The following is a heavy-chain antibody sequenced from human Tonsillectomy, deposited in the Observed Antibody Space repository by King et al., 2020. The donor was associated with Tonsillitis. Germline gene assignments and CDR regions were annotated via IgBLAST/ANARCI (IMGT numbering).Heavy chain of an antibody. CDR2: IYYSGST. CDR3: ARAQLYYDILTGYSKVPWYFDL. CDR1: GGSISSGGYS. D-gene: IGHD3-9*01. V-gene: IGHV4-30-4*07. Sequence: VQLQESGPGLVKPSQTLSLTCAVSGGSISSGGYSWSWIRQPPGKGLEWIGYIYYSGSTYYNPSLKSRVTISVDTSKNPFSLKLSSVTAADTAVYYCARAQLYYDILTGYSKVPWYFDLWGRGTLVTVSS. J-gene: IGHJ2*01.